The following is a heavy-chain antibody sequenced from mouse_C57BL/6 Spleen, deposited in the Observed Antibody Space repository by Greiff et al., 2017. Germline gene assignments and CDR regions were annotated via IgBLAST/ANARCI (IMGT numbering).Heavy chain of an antibody. CDR2: IYPGDGDT. CDR1: GYAFSSSW. V-gene: IGHV1-82*01. Sequence: VQLQQSGPELVKPGASVKISCKASGYAFSSSWMNWVKQRPGKGLEWIGRIYPGDGDTNYNGKFKGKATLTADKSSSTAYMQLSSLTSEDSAVYFCARKDGDSSGCDYWGQGTTLTVSS. D-gene: IGHD3-2*02. J-gene: IGHJ2*01. CDR3: ARKDGDSSGCDY.